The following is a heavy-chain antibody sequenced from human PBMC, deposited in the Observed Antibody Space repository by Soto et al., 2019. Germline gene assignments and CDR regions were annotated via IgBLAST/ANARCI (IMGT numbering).Heavy chain of an antibody. D-gene: IGHD3-10*01. CDR3: AGNYYGSGRLYYYYGMAV. Sequence: SETLSLTCAFYCGSCIGYYWSWIRQPPGKGLEWIGEINHSGSTNYNPSLKSRVTISVDTSKNQFSLKLSSVTAADTAVYYCAGNYYGSGRLYYYYGMAVWGQGTTVTVSS. CDR1: CGSCIGYY. CDR2: INHSGST. V-gene: IGHV4-34*01. J-gene: IGHJ6*02.